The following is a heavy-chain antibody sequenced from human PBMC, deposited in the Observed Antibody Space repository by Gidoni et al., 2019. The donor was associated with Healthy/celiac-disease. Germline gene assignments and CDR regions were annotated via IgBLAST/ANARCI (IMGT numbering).Heavy chain of an antibody. J-gene: IGHJ4*02. V-gene: IGHV4-61*02. CDR1: GGSISSGSYY. CDR3: AREKLGRGVVVVAATGRLDY. D-gene: IGHD2-15*01. CDR2: IYTSGST. Sequence: QVQLQESGPGLVKPSQTLSLTCTVSGGSISSGSYYWSWIRQPAGKGLEWIGRIYTSGSTNYNPSLKSRVTISVDTSKNQFSLKLSSVTAADTAVYYCAREKLGRGVVVVAATGRLDYWGQGTLVTVSS.